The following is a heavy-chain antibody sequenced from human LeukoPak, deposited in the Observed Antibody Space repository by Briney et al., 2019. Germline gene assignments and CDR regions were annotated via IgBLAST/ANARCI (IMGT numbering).Heavy chain of an antibody. D-gene: IGHD6-13*01. V-gene: IGHV1-2*02. CDR3: ARVGSRSSSPFDY. CDR2: INPNSGGT. J-gene: IGHJ4*02. CDR1: GYTFTSYY. Sequence: ASVKVSCKASGYTFTSYYMLWVRQAPGQGLEWMGWINPNSGGTNYAQKFQGRVTMTRDTSISTAYMELSRLRSDDTAVYYCARVGSRSSSPFDYWGQGTLVTVSS.